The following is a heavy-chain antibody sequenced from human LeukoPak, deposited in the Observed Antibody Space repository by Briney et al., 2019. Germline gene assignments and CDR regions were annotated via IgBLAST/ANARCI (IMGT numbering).Heavy chain of an antibody. V-gene: IGHV2-5*04. CDR1: GFSLNTHRVG. D-gene: IGHD2-21*02. Sequence: SGPTLVNPTQTLTLTCTFSGFSLNTHRVGVGWIRQPPGKALEGLALIYWDDGKRYSPSLRTRLTITKDTSKNQVVLTMTNMASVDTGTYFCVRISRSFVVATDWFFDLWGRGTLVTISS. J-gene: IGHJ2*01. CDR2: IYWDDGK. CDR3: VRISRSFVVATDWFFDL.